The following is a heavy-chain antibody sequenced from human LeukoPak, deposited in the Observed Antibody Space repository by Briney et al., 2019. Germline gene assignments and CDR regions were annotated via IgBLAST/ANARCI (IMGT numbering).Heavy chain of an antibody. D-gene: IGHD6-13*01. CDR3: ARVLAGIHRPNIFDY. V-gene: IGHV4-61*02. CDR1: GASISSGNYY. Sequence: KSSETLSLTCTVSGASISSGNYYWSWIRQPAGKGLEWIGRVYTSGSTNYNPSLKSRVNISLDTPKNQFSLKLISVTAADTAVYYCARVLAGIHRPNIFDYWGQGTLVTVSS. CDR2: VYTSGST. J-gene: IGHJ4*02.